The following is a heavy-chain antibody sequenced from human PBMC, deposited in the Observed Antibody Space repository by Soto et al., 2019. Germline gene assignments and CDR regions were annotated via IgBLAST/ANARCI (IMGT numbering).Heavy chain of an antibody. CDR1: GFTFSSYW. CDR3: ARELPRGLTMVLPGACFDP. D-gene: IGHD3-10*01. Sequence: GGSLRLSCAACGFTFSSYWMSWVRQAPWKGLEWVANIKQDGSEKYYVDSVKGRFTISRDNAKNSLYLQMKSLRAEDTAVYYCARELPRGLTMVLPGACFDPWGQVTLVTVSS. CDR2: IKQDGSEK. J-gene: IGHJ5*02. V-gene: IGHV3-7*01.